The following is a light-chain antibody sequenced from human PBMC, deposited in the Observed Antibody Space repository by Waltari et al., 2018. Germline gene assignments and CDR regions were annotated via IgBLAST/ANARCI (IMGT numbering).Light chain of an antibody. CDR3: SSCTSSSTWV. CDR1: SSDVGGYNY. CDR2: DVS. Sequence: QSALTQPASVSGSPGQSITISCTGTSSDVGGYNYVSWYQQHPGKVPKRMIYDVSNRPSGVSDRFSGSKAGNTASLTISGLQAEDEADHYCSSCTSSSTWVFGGGTKLTVL. J-gene: IGLJ3*02. V-gene: IGLV2-14*03.